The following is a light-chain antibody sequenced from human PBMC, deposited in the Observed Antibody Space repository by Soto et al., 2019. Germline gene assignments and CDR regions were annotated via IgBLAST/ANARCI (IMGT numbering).Light chain of an antibody. CDR2: GAS. CDR1: QSISSN. CDR3: QQYINWPLT. J-gene: IGKJ4*01. Sequence: EIVMTQSPATLSVSPGERATLSCRASQSISSNLAWYQQKPGQAPRLLIYGASTRATGIPTRFSGSGSGTEFTFTISSLQSEDFAVYYCQQYINWPLTFGGGTKVEIK. V-gene: IGKV3-15*01.